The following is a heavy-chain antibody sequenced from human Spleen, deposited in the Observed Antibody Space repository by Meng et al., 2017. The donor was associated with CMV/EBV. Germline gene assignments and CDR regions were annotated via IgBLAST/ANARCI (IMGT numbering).Heavy chain of an antibody. Sequence: SETLSLTCTVSGGSVSSGHYYWSWIRQPPGKGLEWIGYIYYTGIINYNPSLKSRVTISLDTSKSQFSLKLRSVTAADTAMYYCARHAEGGVTPEYNWFAPWGQGTLVTVSS. CDR3: ARHAEGGVTPEYNWFAP. V-gene: IGHV4-61*01. J-gene: IGHJ5*02. CDR1: GGSVSSGHYY. D-gene: IGHD3-16*01. CDR2: IYYTGII.